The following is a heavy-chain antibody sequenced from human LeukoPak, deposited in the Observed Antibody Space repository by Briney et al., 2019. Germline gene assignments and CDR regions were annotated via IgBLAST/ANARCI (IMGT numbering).Heavy chain of an antibody. CDR2: ISGSGGST. Sequence: GGSLRLSCAASGFTFSSYAMSWVRQAPGKGLEWVSAISGSGGSTYYADSVKGRFTISRDNAKNSLYLQMNSLRAEDTAVYYCARVDIVVVPAAHLDYWGQGTLVTVSS. J-gene: IGHJ4*02. CDR3: ARVDIVVVPAAHLDY. V-gene: IGHV3-23*01. D-gene: IGHD2-2*03. CDR1: GFTFSSYA.